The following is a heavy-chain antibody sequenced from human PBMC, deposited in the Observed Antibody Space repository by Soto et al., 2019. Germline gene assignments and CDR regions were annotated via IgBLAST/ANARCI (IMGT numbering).Heavy chain of an antibody. J-gene: IGHJ4*02. CDR2: ISYNGRNK. CDR1: GFTFSFYA. Sequence: PGGSLRLSCAASGFTFSFYAMHWVRQAPGKGLEWVAVISYNGRNKHYVDSVKGRFTISRDNSQDTLYLQMDSLRPDDTAVYYCARQAKIGDRSQFYFDSWGQVTLVTVSS. V-gene: IGHV3-30*04. CDR3: ARQAKIGDRSQFYFDS. D-gene: IGHD3-16*01.